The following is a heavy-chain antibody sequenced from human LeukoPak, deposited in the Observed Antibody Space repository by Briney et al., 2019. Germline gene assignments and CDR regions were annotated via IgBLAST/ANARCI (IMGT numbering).Heavy chain of an antibody. CDR1: GGSISSYY. J-gene: IGHJ4*02. CDR2: IYYSRST. V-gene: IGHV4-59*01. D-gene: IGHD1-20*01. CDR3: ARDNWNLHYFDY. Sequence: PSETLSLTCTVSGGSISSYYWSWIRQPPGKGLEWIGYIYYSRSTNYNPSLKSRVTISVDTSKNQFSLKLSSVTAADTAVYYCARDNWNLHYFDYWGQGTLVTVSS.